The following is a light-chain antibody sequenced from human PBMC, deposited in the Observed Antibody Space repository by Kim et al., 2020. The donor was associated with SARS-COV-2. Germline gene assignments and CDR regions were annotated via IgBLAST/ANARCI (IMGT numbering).Light chain of an antibody. CDR3: AAWDDSLNGVV. CDR2: SNN. V-gene: IGLV1-44*01. Sequence: GQRVTISCSGSSSNIGSKTVTWYQQLPGTAPKLLIYSNNQRPSGVPDRFSGSKSGTSASLAISGLQSEDEADYYCAAWDDSLNGVVFGGGTQLTVL. CDR1: SSNIGSKT. J-gene: IGLJ2*01.